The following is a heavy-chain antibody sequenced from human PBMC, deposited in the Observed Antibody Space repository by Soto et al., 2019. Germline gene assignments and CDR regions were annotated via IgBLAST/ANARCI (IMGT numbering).Heavy chain of an antibody. CDR1: GFTFDDYA. V-gene: IGHV3-9*01. D-gene: IGHD6-13*01. J-gene: IGHJ1*01. CDR3: VKDESINWYSGHFRH. CDR2: INWNSGSI. Sequence: EVQLVESGGGLVQLGRSLRLSCAASGFTFDDYAMHWARQVPGKGLEWVSGINWNSGSIGYGDSVKGRFAISRDNAKNSLHLQMNSLSAEDTAFYYCVKDESINWYSGHFRHWGQGTLVTVSS.